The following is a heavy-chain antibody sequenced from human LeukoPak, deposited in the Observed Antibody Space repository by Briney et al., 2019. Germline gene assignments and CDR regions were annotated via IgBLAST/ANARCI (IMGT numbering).Heavy chain of an antibody. V-gene: IGHV1-2*02. J-gene: IGHJ4*02. Sequence: ASVTVSCKASGYTFTGFYMHWVRQAPGQGLEWMGWINPHSADTGYAQKFLGRVTMTRDISISTIYMELTRLRSDDTALYYCARWDGYSSSPDYWGQGTLVTVSS. D-gene: IGHD6-13*01. CDR3: ARWDGYSSSPDY. CDR2: INPHSADT. CDR1: GYTFTGFY.